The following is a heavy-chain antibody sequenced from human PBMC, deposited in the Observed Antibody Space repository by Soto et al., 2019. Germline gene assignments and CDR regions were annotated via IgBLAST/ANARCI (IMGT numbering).Heavy chain of an antibody. CDR2: IIPIFGTA. Sequence: QVQLVQSGAEVKKPGSSVKVSCKASGGTFSSYAISSVRQAPGQGLEWMGGIIPIFGTANYAQKFQGRVTMTADESTSTAYMELSSLRSEDTAVYYCARDPYYYDSSGYIGAFDIWGQGTMVTVSS. D-gene: IGHD3-22*01. CDR1: GGTFSSYA. V-gene: IGHV1-69*01. J-gene: IGHJ3*02. CDR3: ARDPYYYDSSGYIGAFDI.